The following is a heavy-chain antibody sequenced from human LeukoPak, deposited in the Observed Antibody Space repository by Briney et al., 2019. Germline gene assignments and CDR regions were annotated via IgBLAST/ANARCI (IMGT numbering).Heavy chain of an antibody. J-gene: IGHJ4*02. CDR3: ARRRYDFWSGSPLDY. CDR2: IYHSGST. CDR1: GFSISSGYY. Sequence: SETLSLTCAVSGFSISSGYYWDWIRQPPGEGLEWIGSIYHSGSTYYNTSLKGRVTISLDMSKNQFSLRLRSVTAADTAMYYCARRRYDFWSGSPLDYWGRGTLVTASS. V-gene: IGHV4-38-2*01. D-gene: IGHD3-3*01.